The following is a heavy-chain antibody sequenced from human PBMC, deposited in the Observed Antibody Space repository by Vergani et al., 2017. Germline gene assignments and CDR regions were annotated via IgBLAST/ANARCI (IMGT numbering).Heavy chain of an antibody. D-gene: IGHD3-3*01. CDR2: IRSKAYGGTT. V-gene: IGHV3-49*04. J-gene: IGHJ4*02. Sequence: EVQLVESGGGLVQPGRSLRLSCTASGFTFGDYAMSWVRQAPGKGLEWVGLIRSKAYGGTTEYAASGKGRFTISRDDSKSIAYLQMNSLKTEDTAVYYCTRDLGITIFGVVIIGIDYWGQGTLVTVSS. CDR3: TRDLGITIFGVVIIGIDY. CDR1: GFTFGDYA.